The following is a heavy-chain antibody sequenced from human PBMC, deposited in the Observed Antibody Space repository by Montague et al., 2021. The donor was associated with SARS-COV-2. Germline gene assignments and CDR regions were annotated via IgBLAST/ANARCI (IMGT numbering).Heavy chain of an antibody. CDR3: AWEGRARGGLDH. D-gene: IGHD3-10*01. CDR2: IHHTGSA. V-gene: IGHV4-4*02. CDR1: GGSLSTPHY. J-gene: IGHJ4*02. Sequence: SEILSLTCAVSGGSLSTPHYWTWVRQPPGKGLEWVGEIHHTGSANYKPSFNSRATMSVDKSKNQFSLTLTSVTAADTAVYYCAWEGRARGGLDHWGQGTLVTVSS.